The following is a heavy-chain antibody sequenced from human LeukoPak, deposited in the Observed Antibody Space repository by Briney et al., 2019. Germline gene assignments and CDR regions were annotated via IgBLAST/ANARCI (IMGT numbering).Heavy chain of an antibody. CDR1: GFTFSSYA. V-gene: IGHV3-23*01. CDR3: AKAADYYDSTGYYSFDY. Sequence: PGGSLRLSCAASGFTFSSYAMSWVRQAPGKGLEWVSAISGSGGSTYYADSVKGRFTISRDNAKNSLYLQMNSLRAEDTALYYCAKAADYYDSTGYYSFDYWGQGTLVTVSS. D-gene: IGHD3-22*01. J-gene: IGHJ4*02. CDR2: ISGSGGST.